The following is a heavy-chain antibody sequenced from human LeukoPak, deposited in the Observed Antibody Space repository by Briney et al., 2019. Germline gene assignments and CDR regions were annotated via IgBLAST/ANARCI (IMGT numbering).Heavy chain of an antibody. Sequence: PGGSLRLSCAASGSTFINAWMTWIRQAPGKGLEWVGRIKGKIDGGTIEYATPVKGRFTISRDDSKSTVYLQMNSLKIEDTAMYYCTAGSPFDYWGQGTLVTVSS. V-gene: IGHV3-15*01. CDR1: GSTFINAW. CDR2: IKGKIDGGTI. J-gene: IGHJ4*02. CDR3: TAGSPFDY.